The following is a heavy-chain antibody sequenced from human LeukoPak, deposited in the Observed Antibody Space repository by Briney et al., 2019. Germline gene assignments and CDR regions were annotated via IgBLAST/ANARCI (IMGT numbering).Heavy chain of an antibody. CDR1: AFTFSNYA. V-gene: IGHV3-23*01. CDR2: ISGGGVRT. CDR3: ARGGGSYLFDP. J-gene: IGHJ5*02. Sequence: GGSLRLSCAASAFTFSNYAMNWVRQAPGKGLEWVSAISGGGVRTYYADSVKGRFTISRDNSKNTLYLQMNSLRIEDTAMYYCARGGGSYLFDPWGQGTLVTVSS. D-gene: IGHD1-26*01.